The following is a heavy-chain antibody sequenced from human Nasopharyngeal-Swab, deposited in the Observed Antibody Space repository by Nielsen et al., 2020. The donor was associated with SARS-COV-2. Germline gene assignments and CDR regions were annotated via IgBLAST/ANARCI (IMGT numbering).Heavy chain of an antibody. D-gene: IGHD1-26*01. J-gene: IGHJ4*02. CDR1: GYTFTGYY. Sequence: ASVKVSCKASGYTFTGYYMHWVRPAPGQGLEWMGRINPNSGGTNYAQKFQGRVTMTRDTSISTAYMELSRLRSDDTAVYYCARDPDEFVRWELLRYFDYWGQGTLVTVSS. CDR2: INPNSGGT. CDR3: ARDPDEFVRWELLRYFDY. V-gene: IGHV1-2*06.